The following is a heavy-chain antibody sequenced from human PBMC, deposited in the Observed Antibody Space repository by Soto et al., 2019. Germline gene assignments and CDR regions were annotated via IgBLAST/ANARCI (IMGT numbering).Heavy chain of an antibody. D-gene: IGHD3-10*01. CDR3: ARGVYGSGNYYTGPSAFDI. CDR1: GGTLSDHG. J-gene: IGHJ3*02. Sequence: QVQLEQPGAEVKKPGSSVKVSCKASGGTLSDHGVAWLRQAPGQGLEWMGGTIPVFNTAKYAQKFQGRVTVTADKFTNIAYMALSSLRSEDTAFYFCARGVYGSGNYYTGPSAFDIWGQGTMVIVSS. V-gene: IGHV1-69*06. CDR2: TIPVFNTA.